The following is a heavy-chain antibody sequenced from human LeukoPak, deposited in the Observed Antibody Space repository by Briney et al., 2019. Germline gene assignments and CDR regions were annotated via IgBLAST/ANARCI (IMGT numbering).Heavy chain of an antibody. V-gene: IGHV3-23*01. J-gene: IGHJ4*02. D-gene: IGHD4-11*01. Sequence: GGSLRLSCAASGFTFSSYAMSWVRQAPGKGLEWVSAISGSGGSTYYADSVKGRFTISRDNSKNTLYLQMNSLRAEDTAVYYCASSTVKGKGTFDYWGQGTLVTVSS. CDR3: ASSTVKGKGTFDY. CDR1: GFTFSSYA. CDR2: ISGSGGST.